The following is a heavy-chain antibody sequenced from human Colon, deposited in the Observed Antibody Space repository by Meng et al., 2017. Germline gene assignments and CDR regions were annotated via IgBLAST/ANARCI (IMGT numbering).Heavy chain of an antibody. CDR2: TSTDGNNK. J-gene: IGHJ3*02. Sequence: GGSLRLSCAASGFSFSDSVMHWVRQAPGKGLEWVTGTSTDGNNKHYADYGKGRFTISRDNSKNVMYVQMDSLTTENTAVYYCARGYYSSGRCDVCDIWGQGTMVTVS. V-gene: IGHV3-30*19. CDR3: ARGYYSSGRCDVCDI. CDR1: GFSFSDSV. D-gene: IGHD2-2*01.